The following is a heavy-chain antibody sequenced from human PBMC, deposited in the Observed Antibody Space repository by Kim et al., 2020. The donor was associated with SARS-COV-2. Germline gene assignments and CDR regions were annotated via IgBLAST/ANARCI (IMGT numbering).Heavy chain of an antibody. V-gene: IGHV4-39*01. CDR1: GGSISSSSYY. Sequence: SETLSLTCTVSGGSISSSSYYWGWIRQPPGKGLEWIGSIYYSGSTYYNPSLKSRVTISVDTSKNQFSLKLSSVTAADTAVYYCARLPGIAYGMDVWGQGT. CDR2: IYYSGST. J-gene: IGHJ6*02. CDR3: ARLPGIAYGMDV. D-gene: IGHD2-21*01.